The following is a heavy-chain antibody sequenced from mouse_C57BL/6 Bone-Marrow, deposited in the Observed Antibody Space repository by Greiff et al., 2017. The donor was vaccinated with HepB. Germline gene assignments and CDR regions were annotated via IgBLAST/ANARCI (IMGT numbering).Heavy chain of an antibody. J-gene: IGHJ2*01. CDR3: TTGAYYYGSSYVDYFDY. V-gene: IGHV14-1*01. Sequence: EVQLQQSGAELVRPGASVKLSCTASGFNIKDYYMHWVKQRPEQGLEWIGRIDPEDGDTEYAPNFPGKATMTADTSSNTAYLQLSSLTSEDTAVSYCTTGAYYYGSSYVDYFDYWGQGTTLTVSS. CDR2: IDPEDGDT. CDR1: GFNIKDYY. D-gene: IGHD1-1*01.